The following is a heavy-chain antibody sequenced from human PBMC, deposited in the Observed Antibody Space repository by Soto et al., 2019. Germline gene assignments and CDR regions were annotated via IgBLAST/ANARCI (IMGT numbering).Heavy chain of an antibody. CDR2: ISSSGSFI. V-gene: IGHV3-21*01. Sequence: GGSLRLSCAASGFTFGTYGMNWVRRAPGGGLEWVASISSSGSFIYYADSVKGRFTISRGDAEKSLYLQMNSLRAEDTALYYCAREPQGIAAALDYWGQGTLVTVSS. CDR1: GFTFGTYG. D-gene: IGHD6-13*01. J-gene: IGHJ4*02. CDR3: AREPQGIAAALDY.